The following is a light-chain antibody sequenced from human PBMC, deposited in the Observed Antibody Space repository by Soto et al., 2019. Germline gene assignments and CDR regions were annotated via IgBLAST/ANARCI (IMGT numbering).Light chain of an antibody. CDR1: PSVSSN. CDR3: QPYNFWPPT. J-gene: IGKJ4*01. V-gene: IGKV3-15*01. Sequence: EIVMTQSPAPLSVSPGEIATISCSASPSVSSNLACYQQKPGQTPNLLIYVASTRATGIPARFRGSGSGTEFTLTISSLQSEDVAVDYCQPYNFWPPTFGGGTKVEFK. CDR2: VAS.